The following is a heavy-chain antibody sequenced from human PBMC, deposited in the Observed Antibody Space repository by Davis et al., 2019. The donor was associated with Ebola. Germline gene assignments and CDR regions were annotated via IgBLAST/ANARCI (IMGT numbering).Heavy chain of an antibody. Sequence: SETLSLTCTVSGGSISRSHLSLVPYPTAKRQEWIGYIYYSGSTNYNPSLKSRVTISVDTSKNHFSLKLSSVTAADTAVYYCARQFYWFDPWGQGTLVTVSS. V-gene: IGHV4-59*08. CDR3: ARQFYWFDP. CDR1: GGSISRSH. J-gene: IGHJ5*02. CDR2: IYYSGST.